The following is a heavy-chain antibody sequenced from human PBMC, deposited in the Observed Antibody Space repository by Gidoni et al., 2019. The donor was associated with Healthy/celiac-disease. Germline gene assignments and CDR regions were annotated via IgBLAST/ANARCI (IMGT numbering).Heavy chain of an antibody. Sequence: QVQLVESGGGVVQPGRSLRLPCAASGFTFSSYAMHWFRQAPGKGLEWVAVISYDGSNKYYADSVKGRFTISRDNSKNTLYLQMNSLRAEDTAVYYCASSSWESPSDYWGQGTLVTVSS. V-gene: IGHV3-30-3*01. D-gene: IGHD1-26*01. CDR3: ASSSWESPSDY. CDR2: ISYDGSNK. CDR1: GFTFSSYA. J-gene: IGHJ4*02.